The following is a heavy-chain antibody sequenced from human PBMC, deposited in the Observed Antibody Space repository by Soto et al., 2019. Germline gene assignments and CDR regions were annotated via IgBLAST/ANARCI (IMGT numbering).Heavy chain of an antibody. V-gene: IGHV4-39*01. Sequence: PSETLSLTCTVSGGSISSSSYYWCWIRHPPGKGLEWIGSIYYSGSTYYNPSLKSRVTISVDTSKNQFSLKLSSVTAADTAVYYCALGDYGDYLGWGQGTLVTVSS. D-gene: IGHD4-17*01. J-gene: IGHJ4*02. CDR1: GGSISSSSYY. CDR2: IYYSGST. CDR3: ALGDYGDYLG.